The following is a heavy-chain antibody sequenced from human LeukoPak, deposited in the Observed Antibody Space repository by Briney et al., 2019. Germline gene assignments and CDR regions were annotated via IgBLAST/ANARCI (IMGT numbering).Heavy chain of an antibody. CDR3: ASRKYYFDY. CDR2: INHSGST. Sequence: SETLSLTCAVYGGSFSGYYWSWIRQPPGKGLEWIGEINHSGSTNYNPSLKSRVTISVDTSKNQFSLKLSSVTAEDTAVYYCASRKYYFDYWGQGTLVTVSS. CDR1: GGSFSGYY. V-gene: IGHV4-34*01. J-gene: IGHJ4*02.